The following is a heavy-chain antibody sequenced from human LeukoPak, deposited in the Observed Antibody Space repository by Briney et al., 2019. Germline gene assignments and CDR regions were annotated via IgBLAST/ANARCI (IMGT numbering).Heavy chain of an antibody. J-gene: IGHJ4*02. Sequence: SETLSLTCAVYGGSFSGYYWSWIRQPPGKGLEWIGEINHSGSTNYNPSLKSRVTISVDTSKNQFSLKLSSVTAADTAVYYCARRSLYYYDSSGYLDYWGQGTLVTVSS. CDR2: INHSGST. V-gene: IGHV4-34*01. D-gene: IGHD3-22*01. CDR1: GGSFSGYY. CDR3: ARRSLYYYDSSGYLDY.